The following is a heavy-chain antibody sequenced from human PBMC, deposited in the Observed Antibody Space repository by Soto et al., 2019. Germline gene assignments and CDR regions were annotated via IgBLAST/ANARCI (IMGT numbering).Heavy chain of an antibody. V-gene: IGHV4-4*07. CDR2: IYTSGNA. J-gene: IGHJ4*01. CDR1: GASISNFY. Sequence: SETLSLTCTVSGASISNFYWSWIRQPAGKGLEWIGRIYTSGNANYNPSLKSRVTMSVDTSKNQFSLKLKSVTAADTAVYYCVRGTFDYWGPRSLVTVSS. CDR3: VRGTFDY.